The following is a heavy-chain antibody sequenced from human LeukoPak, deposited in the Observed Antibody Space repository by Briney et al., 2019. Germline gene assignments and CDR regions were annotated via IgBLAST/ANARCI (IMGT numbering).Heavy chain of an antibody. CDR2: IYTGGST. CDR3: ARSIQLWEPFDY. D-gene: IGHD5-18*01. V-gene: IGHV3-53*01. Sequence: GRSLRLSCAASGFTFSSYAMHWVRQAPGKGLEWVSVIYTGGSTYYADSVKGRFTISRDNSKNTLYLQMNSLRAEDTAVYYCARSIQLWEPFDYWGQGTLVTVSS. CDR1: GFTFSSYA. J-gene: IGHJ4*02.